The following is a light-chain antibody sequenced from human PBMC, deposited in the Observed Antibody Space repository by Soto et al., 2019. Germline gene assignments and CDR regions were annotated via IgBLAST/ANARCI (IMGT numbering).Light chain of an antibody. J-gene: IGLJ1*01. CDR2: EVS. Sequence: QAAPTQPASLSGSPGQSITISCTGTSSDVGAYDFVSWYQQHPGKAPKYLIYEVSNRPSGVSDRFSGSKSGTTASLTISGLQAEDEADYYCSSSTTTYPYVFGTGTKLTVL. CDR1: SSDVGAYDF. V-gene: IGLV2-14*01. CDR3: SSSTTTYPYV.